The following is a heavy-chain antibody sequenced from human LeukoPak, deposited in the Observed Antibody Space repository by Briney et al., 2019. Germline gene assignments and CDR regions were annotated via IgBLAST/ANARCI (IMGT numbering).Heavy chain of an antibody. V-gene: IGHV4-59*01. CDR3: ARVRDYYDSSGYSHNWFDP. CDR1: GGSISSFY. D-gene: IGHD3-22*01. Sequence: PSETLSLTCTVSGGSISSFYWSWIRQPPGKGLEWIGYIYYSGSTNYNPSLKSRVTISVDTSKNQFSLKLSSVTAADTAVYYCARVRDYYDSSGYSHNWFDPWGQGTLVTVSS. CDR2: IYYSGST. J-gene: IGHJ5*02.